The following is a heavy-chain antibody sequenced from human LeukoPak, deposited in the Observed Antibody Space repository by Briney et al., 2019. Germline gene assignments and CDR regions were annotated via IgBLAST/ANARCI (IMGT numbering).Heavy chain of an antibody. V-gene: IGHV3-30*02. Sequence: PGGSLRLSCAASGLIFSSYGMHWVRQAPGKGLEWVASIWYDGSNKYNADSVKGRFTISRDNSKHTLYLQMNSLRGDDTAVYYCAKGRGSSVVGTSSMDVWGRGTTVTVSS. D-gene: IGHD2-15*01. CDR2: IWYDGSNK. J-gene: IGHJ6*03. CDR3: AKGRGSSVVGTSSMDV. CDR1: GLIFSSYG.